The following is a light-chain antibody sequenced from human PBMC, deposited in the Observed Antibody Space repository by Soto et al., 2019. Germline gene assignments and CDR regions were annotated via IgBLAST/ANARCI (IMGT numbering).Light chain of an antibody. CDR3: RSYTTSSTV. CDR1: SSDVGGYNY. CDR2: DVS. J-gene: IGLJ1*01. V-gene: IGLV2-14*01. Sequence: QSVLTQPASVSGSPGQSITISCTGTSSDVGGYNYVSWYQQHPGKAPKLMIYDVSNRPSGVSNRFSGSKSGNTASLTISGLQAEDEADYYCRSYTTSSTVFGTGTRV.